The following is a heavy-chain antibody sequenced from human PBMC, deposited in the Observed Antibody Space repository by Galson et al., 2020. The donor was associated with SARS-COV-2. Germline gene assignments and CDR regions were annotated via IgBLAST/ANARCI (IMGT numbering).Heavy chain of an antibody. Sequence: PGGSLRLSCAASGFTFSSSWMSWVRQSPGKGLEWVANIQQDGSEKYYVDSVKGRFTISRDNVKKSLYLQMNSLRAEDTAVYYCAKCTAYYYASGTYSDNWFDPWGQGTLVTVSS. D-gene: IGHD3-10*01. V-gene: IGHV3-7*01. CDR3: AKCTAYYYASGTYSDNWFDP. J-gene: IGHJ5*02. CDR2: IQQDGSEK. CDR1: GFTFSSSW.